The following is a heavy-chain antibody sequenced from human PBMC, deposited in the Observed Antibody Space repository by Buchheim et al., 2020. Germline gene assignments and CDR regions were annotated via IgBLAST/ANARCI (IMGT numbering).Heavy chain of an antibody. D-gene: IGHD4-17*01. J-gene: IGHJ6*04. CDR2: IKQDGCEK. Sequence: EVQLVESGGGLVQPGGSLRLSCAASGFPFSSYWMSWVRQAPGKGLEWVANIKQDGCEKYYVDSVKGRFTLSRDNAKNSLYLQMNSLRAEDTAVYYCARLVYGDYVVGMNSGDDLYYYYGMDVWGKGTT. CDR1: GFPFSSYW. V-gene: IGHV3-7*01. CDR3: ARLVYGDYVVGMNSGDDLYYYYGMDV.